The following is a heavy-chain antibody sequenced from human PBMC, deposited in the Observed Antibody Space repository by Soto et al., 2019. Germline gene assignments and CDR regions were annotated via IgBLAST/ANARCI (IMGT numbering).Heavy chain of an antibody. V-gene: IGHV3-43*01. CDR3: AKEGRYNWNYGAFDI. D-gene: IGHD1-7*01. CDR2: ISWDGGST. CDR1: GFTFDDYT. J-gene: IGHJ3*02. Sequence: GGSLRLSCAASGFTFDDYTMHWVRQAPGKGLEWVSLISWDGGSTYYADSVKGRFTISRDNSKNSLYLQMNSLRTEDTALYYCAKEGRYNWNYGAFDIWGQGTMVTVPS.